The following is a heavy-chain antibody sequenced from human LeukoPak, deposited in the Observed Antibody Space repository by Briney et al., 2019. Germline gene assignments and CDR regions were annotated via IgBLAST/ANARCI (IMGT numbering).Heavy chain of an antibody. V-gene: IGHV3-48*03. CDR1: RFTFSSYE. J-gene: IGHJ6*03. CDR3: ARDPYSGRYGDYYYYMDV. CDR2: ISSSGSPI. Sequence: GGSLRLSCTASRFTFSSYEMNWVRQAPGKGLEWVSYISSSGSPIYYADSVKGRFTISRDNAKNSLYLQMNSLRAEDTAVYYCARDPYSGRYGDYYYYMDVWGKGTTVTISS. D-gene: IGHD1-26*01.